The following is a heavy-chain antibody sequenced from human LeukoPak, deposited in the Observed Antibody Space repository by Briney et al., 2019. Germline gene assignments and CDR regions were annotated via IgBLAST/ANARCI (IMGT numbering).Heavy chain of an antibody. Sequence: SETLSLTCTVSGYSISNGYYWGWIRQPPGKGLEWFGSISHRGSTYYNPSLRSRITISLDRSKQKFSLKLTSVTAADTAVYFCARGAEYYAIWRGYAGYSDYWGRGISVTVSS. J-gene: IGHJ4*02. CDR2: ISHRGST. D-gene: IGHD3-3*01. CDR3: ARGAEYYAIWRGYAGYSDY. V-gene: IGHV4-38-2*02. CDR1: GYSISNGYY.